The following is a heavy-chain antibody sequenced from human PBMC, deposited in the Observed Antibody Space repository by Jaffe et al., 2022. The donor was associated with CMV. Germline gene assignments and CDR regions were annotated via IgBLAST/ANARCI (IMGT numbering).Heavy chain of an antibody. D-gene: IGHD2-15*01. CDR1: GGSISSSSYY. CDR2: IYYSGST. Sequence: QLQLQESGPGLVKPSETLSLTCTVSGGSISSSSYYWGWIRQPPGKGLEWIGSIYYSGSTYYNPSLKSRVTISVDTSKNQFSLKLSSVTAADTAVYYCARHGNSEDIVVVVAATPVSWFDPWGQGTLVTVSS. CDR3: ARHGNSEDIVVVVAATPVSWFDP. V-gene: IGHV4-39*01. J-gene: IGHJ5*02.